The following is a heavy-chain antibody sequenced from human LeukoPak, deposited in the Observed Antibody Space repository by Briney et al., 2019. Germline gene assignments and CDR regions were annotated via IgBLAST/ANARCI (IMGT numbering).Heavy chain of an antibody. D-gene: IGHD3-10*01. Sequence: ASVKVSCKASAHTFSTYLLHWVRQAPGQGLEWMGIIDPSGGSTDYAQKFQGRVTMTRDTSTSTVYMELSSLRSEDTAIYYCARDLGLRGVTNWFDPWGQGTLVTVSS. CDR2: IDPSGGST. V-gene: IGHV1-46*01. CDR1: AHTFSTYL. CDR3: ARDLGLRGVTNWFDP. J-gene: IGHJ5*02.